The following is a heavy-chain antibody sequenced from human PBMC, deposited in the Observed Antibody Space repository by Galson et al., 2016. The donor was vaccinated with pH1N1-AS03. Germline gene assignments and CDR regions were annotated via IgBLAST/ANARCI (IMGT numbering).Heavy chain of an antibody. CDR1: GYTFTSYY. Sequence: SVKVSCKASGYTFTSYYLHWVRQAPGQGLEWMGLINPDTGSTNYAQKFQGRVTVTRDTSTSTVYMDLSSLRSEDTAVYYCARVLRRDGYSYPGGFDFWGQGTLVTVSS. V-gene: IGHV1-46*03. CDR2: INPDTGST. CDR3: ARVLRRDGYSYPGGFDF. J-gene: IGHJ4*02. D-gene: IGHD5-24*01.